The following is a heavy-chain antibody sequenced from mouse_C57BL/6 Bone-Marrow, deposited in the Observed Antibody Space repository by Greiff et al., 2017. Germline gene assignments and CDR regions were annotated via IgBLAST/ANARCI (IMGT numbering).Heavy chain of an antibody. CDR1: GFTFSDYG. CDR3: TEERFAY. J-gene: IGHJ3*01. Sequence: DVKLVESGGGLVKPGGSLKLSCAASGFTFSDYGMHWVRQAPEKGLEWVAYISSGSSTIYYADTVKGRFTISRANAKNTLFLQMTSLRSEDTAMYYCTEERFAYWGQGTLVTVSA. V-gene: IGHV5-17*01. CDR2: ISSGSSTI.